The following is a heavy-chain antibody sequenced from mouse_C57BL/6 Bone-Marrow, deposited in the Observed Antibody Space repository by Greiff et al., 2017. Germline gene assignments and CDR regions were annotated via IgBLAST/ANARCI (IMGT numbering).Heavy chain of an antibody. CDR1: GYTFTSYW. CDR3: ARRDYGGY. V-gene: IGHV1-50*01. Sequence: QVQLQQPGAELVKPGASVKLSCKASGYTFTSYWMQWVKQRPGQGLEWIGEIDPSDSYTNYNQQFKGKATLTVDKSSSTAYMQLSSLTSEDSAVFYCARRDYGGYWGQGTTLTVSS. J-gene: IGHJ2*01. D-gene: IGHD1-2*01. CDR2: IDPSDSYT.